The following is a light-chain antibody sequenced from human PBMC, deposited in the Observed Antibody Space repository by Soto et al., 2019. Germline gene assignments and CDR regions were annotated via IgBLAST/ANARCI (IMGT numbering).Light chain of an antibody. V-gene: IGKV3-15*01. Sequence: EIVMTHSPATLSVSPGERVTLSCRASQFVSKSLAWYQQRPGQPPRLLIYGASTRAAGISERFSGSGSGTEFTLTISSLRSEDFAVYYCQQSSNWPRTFGQGTKVDIK. J-gene: IGKJ1*01. CDR1: QFVSKS. CDR3: QQSSNWPRT. CDR2: GAS.